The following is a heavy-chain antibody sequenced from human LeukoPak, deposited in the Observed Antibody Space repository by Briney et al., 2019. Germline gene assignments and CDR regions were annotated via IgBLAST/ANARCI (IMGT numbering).Heavy chain of an antibody. J-gene: IGHJ6*04. CDR1: GFTFSSYA. CDR3: AELGITMIGGV. V-gene: IGHV3-30*04. D-gene: IGHD3-10*02. Sequence: GGSLRLSCAASGFTFSSYAMHWVRQAPGKGLEWVALISYDGSNKYYADSVKGRFTISRDNAKNSLYLQMNSLRAEDTAVYYCAELGITMIGGVWGKGTTVTISS. CDR2: ISYDGSNK.